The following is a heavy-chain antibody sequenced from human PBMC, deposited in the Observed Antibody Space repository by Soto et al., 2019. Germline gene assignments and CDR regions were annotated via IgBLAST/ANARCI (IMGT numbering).Heavy chain of an antibody. CDR1: GYTFTSYG. CDR2: ISAYNGNT. V-gene: IGHV1-18*01. CDR3: ARAFDYGDHPGHFDY. D-gene: IGHD4-17*01. J-gene: IGHJ4*02. Sequence: QVQLVQSGAEVKKPGASVKVSCKASGYTFTSYGISWVRQAPGQGLEWMGWISAYNGNTNYVQKLQGRVTMTTDTSTSTAYMELRSLRSDDTAVYYCARAFDYGDHPGHFDYWGQGTLVTVSS.